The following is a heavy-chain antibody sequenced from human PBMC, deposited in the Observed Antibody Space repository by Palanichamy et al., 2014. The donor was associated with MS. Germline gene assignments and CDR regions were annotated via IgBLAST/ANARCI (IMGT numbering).Heavy chain of an antibody. J-gene: IGHJ4*02. CDR3: ARTRMATIDY. CDR2: IYHSGIT. Sequence: QVQLQESGPGLVKPSETLSLTCNVSGGSISNYYWSWIRQPPGKGLEYIGYIYHSGITNYNPSLKSRVTISVDTSKNQLSLKMSSVTAADTAVYYCARTRMATIDYWGQGTLVTVSS. V-gene: IGHV4-59*12. CDR1: GGSISNYY. D-gene: IGHD5-24*01.